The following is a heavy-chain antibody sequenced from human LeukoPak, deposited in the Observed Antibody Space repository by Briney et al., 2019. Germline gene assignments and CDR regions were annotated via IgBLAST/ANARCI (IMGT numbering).Heavy chain of an antibody. D-gene: IGHD2-2*01. J-gene: IGHJ4*02. Sequence: ASVKVSCKASGYTFTGYYMHWVRQAPGQGLEWMGWINPNSGGTNYAQNFQGRVTMTRDTSIRTAFMELSRLRSDDTAVYYCAGGYCSSTTCPFDYWGQGTLVTVSS. V-gene: IGHV1-2*02. CDR3: AGGYCSSTTCPFDY. CDR2: INPNSGGT. CDR1: GYTFTGYY.